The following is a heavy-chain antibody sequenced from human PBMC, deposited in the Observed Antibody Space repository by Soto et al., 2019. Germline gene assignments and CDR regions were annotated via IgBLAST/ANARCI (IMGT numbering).Heavy chain of an antibody. CDR3: AREHTIADVVIPRRYFDY. CDR1: RFTFSTYA. V-gene: IGHV3-30-3*01. J-gene: IGHJ4*02. CDR2: ISHDGSDK. Sequence: RLSCEASRFTFSTYAMYWVRQAPGKGLEWVAAISHDGSDKSYADSVKGRFTISRDNSKNTLFLEINSLRREDTALYYCAREHTIADVVIPRRYFDYWGQGTLVTVSS. D-gene: IGHD6-13*01.